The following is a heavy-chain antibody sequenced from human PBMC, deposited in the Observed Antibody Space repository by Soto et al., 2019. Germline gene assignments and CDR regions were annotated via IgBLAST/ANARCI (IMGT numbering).Heavy chain of an antibody. CDR1: GGSFSGYY. J-gene: IGHJ4*02. D-gene: IGHD3-10*01. CDR3: ARGRSGAY. Sequence: SETLSLTCAVYGGSFSGYYWSWIRQPPGEGLEWIGEINHSGSTNYNPSLKSRVTISVDTSKNQFSLKLSSVTAADTAVYYCARGRSGAYWGQGTLVTVSS. V-gene: IGHV4-34*01. CDR2: INHSGST.